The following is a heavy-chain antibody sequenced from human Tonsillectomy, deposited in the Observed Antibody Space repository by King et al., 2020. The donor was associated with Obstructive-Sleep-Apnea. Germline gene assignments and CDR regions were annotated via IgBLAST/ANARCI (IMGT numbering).Heavy chain of an antibody. Sequence: VQLVQSGGGLVQPGGSLRLSCAASGFTFSSYAMSWVRQAPGKGLEWVSAISGSGGSTYYADSVKGRFTISRDNSKNTLYLQMNSLRAEDTAVYYCAKERREYSSARAYYYGMDVWGQGTTVTVSS. V-gene: IGHV3-23*04. CDR1: GFTFSSYA. CDR3: AKERREYSSARAYYYGMDV. CDR2: ISGSGGST. J-gene: IGHJ6*02. D-gene: IGHD6-19*01.